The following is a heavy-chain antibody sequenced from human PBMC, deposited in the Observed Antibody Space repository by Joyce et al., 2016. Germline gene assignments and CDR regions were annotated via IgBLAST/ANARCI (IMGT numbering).Heavy chain of an antibody. CDR1: GGPFRGFF. Sequence: QVQLRQWGAGLLKPSETLSLTCAVSGGPFRGFFWTWVRQPPGKALEWIGDITTSGATNYNPSLRSRVAISMDTSNNQFALTLTSLSAADMAVYYCARSQWLAPLMYWGQGTLVTVS. D-gene: IGHD6-19*01. V-gene: IGHV4-34*02. CDR3: ARSQWLAPLMY. J-gene: IGHJ4*02. CDR2: ITTSGAT.